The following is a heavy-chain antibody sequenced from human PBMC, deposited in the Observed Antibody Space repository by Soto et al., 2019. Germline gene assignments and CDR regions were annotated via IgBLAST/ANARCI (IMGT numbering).Heavy chain of an antibody. V-gene: IGHV1-24*01. J-gene: IGHJ4*02. Sequence: ASVKVSCKVSGYTLTELSMHWVRQAPGKGLEWMGGFDPEDGETIYAQKFQGRVTMTEDTSTDTAYMELSSLRSEDTAVYYCARHISYDSSGYYYFDYWGQGTLVTVSS. CDR2: FDPEDGET. CDR3: ARHISYDSSGYYYFDY. CDR1: GYTLTELS. D-gene: IGHD3-22*01.